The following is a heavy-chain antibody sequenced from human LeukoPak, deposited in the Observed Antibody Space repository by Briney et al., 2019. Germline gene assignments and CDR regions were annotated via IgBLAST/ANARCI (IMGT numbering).Heavy chain of an antibody. Sequence: GGSLRLSCAASGITVSSNYMSWVRQAPEKGLEWVSVIYSCGSTYYADSVKGRFTISRDNAKNSLYLQMNSLRDEDTAVYYCARDIYGDYPSGYWGQGTLVTVSS. D-gene: IGHD4-17*01. CDR2: IYSCGST. CDR3: ARDIYGDYPSGY. V-gene: IGHV3-66*03. CDR1: GITVSSNY. J-gene: IGHJ4*02.